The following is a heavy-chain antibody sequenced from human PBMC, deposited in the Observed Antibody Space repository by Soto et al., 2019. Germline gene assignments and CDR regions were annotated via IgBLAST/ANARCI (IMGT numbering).Heavy chain of an antibody. V-gene: IGHV4-39*01. CDR1: GGSISSSSYY. J-gene: IGHJ6*02. Sequence: ETLSLTCTVSGGSISSSSYYWGWIRQPPGKGLEWIGSIYYSGSTYYNPSLKSRVTISVDTSKNQFSLKLSSVTAADTAVYYCARQGYSSGFQSLYYYYGMDVWGQGTTVTVSS. D-gene: IGHD6-19*01. CDR3: ARQGYSSGFQSLYYYYGMDV. CDR2: IYYSGST.